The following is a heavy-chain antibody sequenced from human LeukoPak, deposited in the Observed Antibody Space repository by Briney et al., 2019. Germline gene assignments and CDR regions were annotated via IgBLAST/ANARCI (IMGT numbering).Heavy chain of an antibody. V-gene: IGHV1-8*02. CDR1: GYTFTSYY. Sequence: ASVKVSCKASGYTFTSYYMHWVRQATGQGLEWMGWMNPNSGNTGYAQKFQGRVTMTRNTSISTAYMELSSLRSEDTAVYYCARGLSSRYYYYGMDVWGQGTTVTVSS. CDR3: ARGLSSRYYYYGMDV. J-gene: IGHJ6*02. D-gene: IGHD2-2*01. CDR2: MNPNSGNT.